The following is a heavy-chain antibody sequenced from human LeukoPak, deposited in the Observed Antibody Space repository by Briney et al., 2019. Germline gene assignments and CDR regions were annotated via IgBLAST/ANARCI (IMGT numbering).Heavy chain of an antibody. Sequence: ASVKVSCKASGYTFPSYAMHWVRQAPGQRLEWMGWINAGNGNTKYSQKFQGRVTITRDTSASTAYMELSSLRSEDTAVYYCARTSSSGWFHFDYWGQGTLVTVSS. J-gene: IGHJ4*02. CDR3: ARTSSSGWFHFDY. CDR2: INAGNGNT. D-gene: IGHD6-19*01. V-gene: IGHV1-3*01. CDR1: GYTFPSYA.